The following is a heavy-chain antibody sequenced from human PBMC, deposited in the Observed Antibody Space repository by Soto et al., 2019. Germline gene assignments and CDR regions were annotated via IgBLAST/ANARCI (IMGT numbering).Heavy chain of an antibody. Sequence: SETLSLTCAVSGGSLSSGGYSWSWIRQPPGKGLEWIGYIYHSGSTYYNPSLKSRVTISVDRSKNQFSLKLSSVTAADTAVYYCARVSDLNYYYGMDVWGQGTTVTVSS. CDR1: GGSLSSGGYS. CDR3: ARVSDLNYYYGMDV. CDR2: IYHSGST. V-gene: IGHV4-30-2*01. J-gene: IGHJ6*02.